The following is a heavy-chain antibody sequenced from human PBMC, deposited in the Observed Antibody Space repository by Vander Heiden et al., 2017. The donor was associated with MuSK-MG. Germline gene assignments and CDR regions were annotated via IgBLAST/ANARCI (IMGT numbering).Heavy chain of an antibody. CDR1: GGSFSGYY. J-gene: IGHJ4*02. CDR2: INHSGST. D-gene: IGHD6-19*01. Sequence: QVQLQQWGAGLLKPSETLSLTCAVYGGSFSGYYWSWIRQPPGKGLEWIGEINHSGSTNYNPSLKSRVTISVDTSKNQFSLKLSSVTAADTAVNYCARGRPSRAVAGDFDYWGQGTLVTVSS. V-gene: IGHV4-34*01. CDR3: ARGRPSRAVAGDFDY.